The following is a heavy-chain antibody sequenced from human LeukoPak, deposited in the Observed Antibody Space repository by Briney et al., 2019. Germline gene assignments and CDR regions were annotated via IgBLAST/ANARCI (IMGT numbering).Heavy chain of an antibody. J-gene: IGHJ4*02. Sequence: SETLTLTCTVSGGSISSYYWGWIRQPPGKGLEWIGSIYYSGSTYYNPSLKSRVTISVDTSKNQFSLKLSSVTAADTAVFYCARASVRGIDYWGQGTLVTVSS. D-gene: IGHD3-16*01. V-gene: IGHV4-39*01. CDR1: GGSISSYY. CDR2: IYYSGST. CDR3: ARASVRGIDY.